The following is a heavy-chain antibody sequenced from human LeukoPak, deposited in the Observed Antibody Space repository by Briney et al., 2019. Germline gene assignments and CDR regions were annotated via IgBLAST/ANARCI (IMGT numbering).Heavy chain of an antibody. J-gene: IGHJ3*02. V-gene: IGHV3-33*08. CDR2: IWSDGRNK. D-gene: IGHD4-17*01. Sequence: PGGSLRLSCAASGFTFSNYGMHWVRQAPGKGLEWVAVIWSDGRNKFYADSVKGRFTVSRDNSKNTLFLQMSSLRANDTALYYCAREVTNDAFDIWGQGTMVTVSS. CDR3: AREVTNDAFDI. CDR1: GFTFSNYG.